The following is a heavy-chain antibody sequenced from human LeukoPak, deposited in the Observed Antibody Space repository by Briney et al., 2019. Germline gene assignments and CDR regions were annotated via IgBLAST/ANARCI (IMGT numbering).Heavy chain of an antibody. CDR2: IYYSGST. D-gene: IGHD3-10*01. J-gene: IGHJ3*02. Sequence: SETLSLTCTVSGGSISSYYWSWIRQPPGKGLEWIGYIYYSGSTIYNPSLKSRVTISVDTSKNRFSLKLSSVTAADTAVYYCARGFYDAFDIWGQGTMVTVSS. CDR3: ARGFYDAFDI. CDR1: GGSISSYY. V-gene: IGHV4-59*01.